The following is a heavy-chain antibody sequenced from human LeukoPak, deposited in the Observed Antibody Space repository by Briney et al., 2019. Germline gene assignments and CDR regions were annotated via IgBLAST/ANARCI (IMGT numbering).Heavy chain of an antibody. CDR3: ARDGSTIYPFDY. D-gene: IGHD3-9*01. CDR1: GGSFSGYY. V-gene: IGHV4-34*01. Sequence: SETLSLTCAVYGGSFSGYYWSWIRQPPGKGLEWIGEINHSGSTNYNPSLKSRVTISVDTSKNQSSLKLSSVTAADTAVYYCARDGSTIYPFDYWGQGTLVTVSS. J-gene: IGHJ4*02. CDR2: INHSGST.